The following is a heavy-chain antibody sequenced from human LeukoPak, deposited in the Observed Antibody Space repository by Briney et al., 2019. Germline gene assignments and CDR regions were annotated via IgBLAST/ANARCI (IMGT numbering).Heavy chain of an antibody. CDR3: ARAKSGYDYDY. CDR1: GFTFSSYA. J-gene: IGHJ4*02. CDR2: ISYDGSNK. D-gene: IGHD5-12*01. V-gene: IGHV3-30-3*01. Sequence: GGSLRLSCAASGFTFSSYAMHWVRQAPGKGLEWVAVISYDGSNKYYADSVKGRFTISRDNSKNTLYLQMNSLRAEDTAVYYCARAKSGYDYDYWGQGTLVTVSS.